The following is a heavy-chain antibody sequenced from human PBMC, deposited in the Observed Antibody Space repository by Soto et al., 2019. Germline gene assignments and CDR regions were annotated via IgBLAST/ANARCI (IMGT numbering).Heavy chain of an antibody. CDR3: ARQVVVAATVDAFDI. CDR1: GYSFTSYW. D-gene: IGHD2-15*01. J-gene: IGHJ3*02. CDR2: IYPGDSDT. Sequence: SLKISCKGSGYSFTSYWIGWVRQMPGKGLEWMGIIYPGDSDTRYSPSFQGQVTISADKSISTAYLQWSSLKASDTAMYYCARQVVVAATVDAFDIWGQGTMVTVSS. V-gene: IGHV5-51*01.